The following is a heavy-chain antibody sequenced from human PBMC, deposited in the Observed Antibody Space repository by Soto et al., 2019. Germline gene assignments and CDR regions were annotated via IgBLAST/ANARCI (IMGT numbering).Heavy chain of an antibody. J-gene: IGHJ4*02. Sequence: SETLSLTCTVSGDSVSTYWWSWIRQPPGKGLEWIAYIYNTGSTNYNPSLKSRVTISLDASKNQFSLKLSSVTAADTAVYYCARGTGASGTYHYYFDYWGPGTLVTVSS. CDR2: IYNTGST. CDR1: GDSVSTYW. CDR3: ARGTGASGTYHYYFDY. D-gene: IGHD3-10*01. V-gene: IGHV4-59*02.